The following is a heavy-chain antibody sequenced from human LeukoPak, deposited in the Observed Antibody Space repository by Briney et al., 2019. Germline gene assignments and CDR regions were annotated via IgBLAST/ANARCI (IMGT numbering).Heavy chain of an antibody. Sequence: GGSVRLSCAASGYTFSYYAMSWVRQAPGKGLEWVSAIVGSGDSTYYADSVKGRFTISRDNSKNTLYLQMNSLRAEDAAIYYCAKAPPGYNYDYYFDYWGQGALVTVSS. J-gene: IGHJ4*02. D-gene: IGHD5-18*01. CDR2: IVGSGDST. CDR1: GYTFSYYA. CDR3: AKAPPGYNYDYYFDY. V-gene: IGHV3-23*01.